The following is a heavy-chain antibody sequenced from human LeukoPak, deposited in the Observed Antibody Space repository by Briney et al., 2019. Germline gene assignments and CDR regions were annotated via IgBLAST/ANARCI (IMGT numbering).Heavy chain of an antibody. Sequence: SETLSLTCTVSGGSISSYYWSWIRQPPGKGLEWIGYIYYSGSTNYNSSLKSRVTISVDTSTNQFSLKLSSVTAADTAVYYCARRSCSSTSCSNTDYWGQGILVTVSS. V-gene: IGHV4-59*01. D-gene: IGHD2-2*01. CDR1: GGSISSYY. J-gene: IGHJ4*02. CDR3: ARRSCSSTSCSNTDY. CDR2: IYYSGST.